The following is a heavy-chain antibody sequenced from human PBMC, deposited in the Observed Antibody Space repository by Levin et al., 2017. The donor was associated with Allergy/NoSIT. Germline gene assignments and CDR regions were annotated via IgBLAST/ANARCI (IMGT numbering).Heavy chain of an antibody. D-gene: IGHD1-26*01. CDR3: AKGRWELLDRFDY. Sequence: PGGSLRLSCAASGFTFDDYAVHWVRQAPGKGLEWVSGISWNSGSIGYADSVKGRFTISRDNAKNSLYLQMNSLRAEDTALYYCAKGRWELLDRFDYWGQGTLVTVSS. CDR2: ISWNSGSI. CDR1: GFTFDDYA. V-gene: IGHV3-9*01. J-gene: IGHJ4*02.